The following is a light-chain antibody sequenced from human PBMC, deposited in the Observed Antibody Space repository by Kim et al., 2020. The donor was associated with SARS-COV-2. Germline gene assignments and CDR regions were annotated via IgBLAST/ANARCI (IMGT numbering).Light chain of an antibody. J-gene: IGKJ3*01. CDR2: AAS. CDR3: QQYGRSLT. V-gene: IGKV3-20*01. CDR1: ENVENNY. Sequence: PGERATLSCRASENVENNYVAWYHQKPGQAPKVLIHAASSRASGIADRFSGSGSGTDFTLTISRLEPEDFAVYYCQQYGRSLTFGPGTKVDIK.